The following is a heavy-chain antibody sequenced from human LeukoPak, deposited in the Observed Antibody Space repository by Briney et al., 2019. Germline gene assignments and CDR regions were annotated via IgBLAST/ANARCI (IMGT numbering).Heavy chain of an antibody. CDR1: GGSFSGYY. D-gene: IGHD3-10*01. V-gene: IGHV4-34*01. CDR2: INHSGST. CDR3: ARSMWGASGRIDY. Sequence: PSETLSLTCAVYGGSFSGYYWSWIRQPPGKGLEWIGEINHSGSTNYNPSLKSRVTISVDTSKNQFSLKLSSVTAADTAVYYCARSMWGASGRIDYWGQGTLVTVSS. J-gene: IGHJ4*02.